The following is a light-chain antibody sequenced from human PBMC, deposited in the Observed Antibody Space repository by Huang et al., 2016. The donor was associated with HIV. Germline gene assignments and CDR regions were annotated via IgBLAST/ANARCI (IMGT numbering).Light chain of an antibody. V-gene: IGKV2D-29*02. CDR1: QSLLHTDGKTY. CDR3: MQSIQPAT. J-gene: IGKJ1*01. Sequence: DIVMTQTPLSLSVTPGQPASISCKSSQSLLHTDGKTYLYWYLQKPGQSPQLLIYEVSTRLSGVPDRISGSGSGANFTLKISRVEAEDVGVYYCMQSIQPATFGQGTKVEVK. CDR2: EVS.